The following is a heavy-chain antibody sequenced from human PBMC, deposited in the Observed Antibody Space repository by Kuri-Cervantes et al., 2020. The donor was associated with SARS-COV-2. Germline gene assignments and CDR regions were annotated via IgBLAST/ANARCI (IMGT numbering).Heavy chain of an antibody. Sequence: SVKVSCKASGGTFSSYAISWVRQAPGQGLEWMGRIIPILGIANYAQRFQGRVTITADKSTSTAYMELSSLRSEDTAVYYCARDGGTYYDFWSGYHGRGMDVWGQGTTVTVSS. CDR2: IIPILGIA. CDR3: ARDGGTYYDFWSGYHGRGMDV. CDR1: GGTFSSYA. V-gene: IGHV1-69*04. J-gene: IGHJ6*02. D-gene: IGHD3-3*01.